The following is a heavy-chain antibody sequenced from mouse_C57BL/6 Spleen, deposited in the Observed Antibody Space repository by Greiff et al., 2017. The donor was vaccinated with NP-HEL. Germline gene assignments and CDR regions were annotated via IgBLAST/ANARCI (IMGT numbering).Heavy chain of an antibody. CDR2: IDPSDSYT. D-gene: IGHD1-1*01. CDR1: GYTFTSYW. J-gene: IGHJ3*01. V-gene: IGHV1-50*01. Sequence: QVQLQQPGAELVKPGASVKLSCKASGYTFTSYWMQWVKQRPGQGLEWIGEIDPSDSYTNYNQKFKGKATLTVDTSSSTAYMQLSSLTSGDSAVYYCARSHYGSGAYWGKGTLVTVSA. CDR3: ARSHYGSGAY.